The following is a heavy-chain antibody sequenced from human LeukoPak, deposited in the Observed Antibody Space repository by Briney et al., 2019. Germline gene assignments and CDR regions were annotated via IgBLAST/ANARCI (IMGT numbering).Heavy chain of an antibody. J-gene: IGHJ4*02. V-gene: IGHV1-24*01. D-gene: IGHD6-19*01. Sequence: ASVTVSCTVSGYTLTELSMHWVRQAPGKGLEWMGGFDPEDGETIYAQKFQGRVTMTEDTSTDTAYMELSSLRSEDTAVYYCATRIVGQWLVSEVLGYFDYWGQGTLVTVSS. CDR2: FDPEDGET. CDR1: GYTLTELS. CDR3: ATRIVGQWLVSEVLGYFDY.